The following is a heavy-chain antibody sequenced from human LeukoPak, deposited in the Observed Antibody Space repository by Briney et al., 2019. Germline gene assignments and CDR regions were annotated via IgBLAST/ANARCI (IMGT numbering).Heavy chain of an antibody. CDR1: GYTFTSYG. CDR3: ARWPGPRWFGDYYFDY. CDR2: ISAYNGNT. Sequence: ASVKVSCKASGYTFTSYGISWVRQAPGQGLERMGWISAYNGNTNYAQKLQGRVTMTIDTSTSTAYMELRSLRSDDTAVYYCARWPGPRWFGDYYFDYWGQGTLVTVSS. D-gene: IGHD3-10*01. J-gene: IGHJ4*02. V-gene: IGHV1-18*01.